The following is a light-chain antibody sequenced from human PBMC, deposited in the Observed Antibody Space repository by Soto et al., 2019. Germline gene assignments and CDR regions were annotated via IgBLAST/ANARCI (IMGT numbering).Light chain of an antibody. V-gene: IGKV3-20*01. CDR3: QQYGSSPNT. Sequence: GVSQSPVTVSLSQVERATLSCRASQSLGSSLAWYQQKPGKAPRLLIYGASTRETGVPARFSGSGSGTDFTLTISRLEPEDFAVYYCQQYGSSPNTFGQGTKVDI. CDR1: QSLGSS. J-gene: IGKJ1*01. CDR2: GAS.